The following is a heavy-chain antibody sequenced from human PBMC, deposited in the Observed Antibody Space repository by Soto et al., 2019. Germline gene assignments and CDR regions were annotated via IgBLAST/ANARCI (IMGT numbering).Heavy chain of an antibody. CDR1: GYTFTSYA. CDR3: ARDLGGWPDY. Sequence: QVQLVQSGAEVKKPGASVKVSCKASGYTFTSYAMHWVRQAPGQRLERMGWLNAGNGNTKYSQKFQGRVTITRDTSASTAYMELSSLRSEDTAVYYCARDLGGWPDYWGQGTLVTVSS. CDR2: LNAGNGNT. J-gene: IGHJ4*02. V-gene: IGHV1-3*01. D-gene: IGHD2-15*01.